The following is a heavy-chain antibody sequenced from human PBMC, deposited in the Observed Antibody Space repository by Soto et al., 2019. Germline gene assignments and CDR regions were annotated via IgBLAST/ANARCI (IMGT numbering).Heavy chain of an antibody. J-gene: IGHJ6*02. CDR2: ISANNGNT. V-gene: IGHV1-18*01. CDR1: GYNFNSYG. D-gene: IGHD1-26*01. Sequence: ASVKVSCKASGYNFNSYGISWVRQAPGQGLEWMGWISANNGNTKYAQKVQGRVTMTTDTSTSIAYMELSSLRSDDTAVYYCAGDPVFGVGARVYYYYGMDVWGQGTTVTVSS. CDR3: AGDPVFGVGARVYYYYGMDV.